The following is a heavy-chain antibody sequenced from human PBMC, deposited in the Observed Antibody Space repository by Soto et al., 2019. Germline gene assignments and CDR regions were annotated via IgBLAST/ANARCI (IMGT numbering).Heavy chain of an antibody. CDR1: GFNLNSYE. D-gene: IGHD6-19*01. J-gene: IGHJ6*02. V-gene: IGHV3-48*03. CDR2: ISSGGSSI. Sequence: PGGSLRLSCAASGFNLNSYEMNWVRQAPGKGLEWLSSISSGGSSIYSADSVKGRFTISRENAKNSLYLQMNSLRAEDTAVYFCARGSSGWFVMDVWGQGTTVTVSS. CDR3: ARGSSGWFVMDV.